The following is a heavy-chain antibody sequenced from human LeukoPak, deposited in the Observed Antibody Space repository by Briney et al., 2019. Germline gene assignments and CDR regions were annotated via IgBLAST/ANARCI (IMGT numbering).Heavy chain of an antibody. J-gene: IGHJ4*02. CDR1: GGAISSYY. CDR3: ARGGSSWPENRSFDY. V-gene: IGHV4-59*01. Sequence: PSETLSLTCTVSGGAISSYYWSWIRPPPGKGRAWIGYIYYSGSTNYNPSLKSRVTISVDTSKNQFSLKLSSVTAADTAVYYCARGGSSWPENRSFDYWGQGTLVTVSS. D-gene: IGHD6-13*01. CDR2: IYYSGST.